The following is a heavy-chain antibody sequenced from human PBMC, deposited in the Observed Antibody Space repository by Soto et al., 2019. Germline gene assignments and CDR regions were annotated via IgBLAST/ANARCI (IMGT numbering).Heavy chain of an antibody. V-gene: IGHV4-39*01. J-gene: IGHJ5*02. CDR1: GGSISSSSFH. CDR2: IYYSGST. CDR3: ARRERAAGTDWWFDP. D-gene: IGHD6-13*01. Sequence: QMQLQESAPGLVKPSETLSLTCTVSGGSISSSSFHWGWIRQPPGKGLEWIGSIYYSGSTYYSPSLKSRVPISVDTSNNQFSLKLSSVTAADTAVYYCARRERAAGTDWWFDPWGQGTLVTVSS.